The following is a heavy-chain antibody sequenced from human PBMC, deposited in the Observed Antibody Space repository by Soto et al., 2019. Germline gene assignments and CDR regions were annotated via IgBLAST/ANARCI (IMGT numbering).Heavy chain of an antibody. CDR2: ISAYNGNT. D-gene: IGHD6-6*01. J-gene: IGHJ4*02. V-gene: IGHV1-18*01. CDR3: ARIAARPRSAYYFDY. Sequence: QVQLVQSGAEVKKPGASVKVSCKASGYTFSSYGISWVRQAPGQGLEWMGWISAYNGNTNYAQKLQGRVTMTTDTSTSTAYMELRSLRSDDTAVYYCARIAARPRSAYYFDYWGQGTLVTVSS. CDR1: GYTFSSYG.